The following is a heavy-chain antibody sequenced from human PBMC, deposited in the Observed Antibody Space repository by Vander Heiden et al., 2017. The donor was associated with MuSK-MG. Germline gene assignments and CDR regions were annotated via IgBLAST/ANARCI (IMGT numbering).Heavy chain of an antibody. CDR3: SKGGNEGGSLSGDY. CDR2: ISGRGSYS. V-gene: IGHV3-23*01. Sequence: EVQLWESGGGLVQPGGSLRLSCAASGFTFSNYAMTWYRQAAGKGLEWVSAISGRGSYSYYAGSVKGRFTISRDNSMNIVYLQMNTLRADDTAEYYCSKGGNEGGSLSGDYWGQGTLGTVSS. D-gene: IGHD2-15*01. J-gene: IGHJ4*02. CDR1: GFTFSNYA.